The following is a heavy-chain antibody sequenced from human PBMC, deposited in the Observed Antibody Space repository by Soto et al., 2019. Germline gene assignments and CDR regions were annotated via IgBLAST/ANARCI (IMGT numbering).Heavy chain of an antibody. Sequence: QVQLVESGGGVVQPGRSLRLSCAASGFTFNSYGMHWVRQAPGKGLEWVAVIWYDGSNKYYADSVKGRFTISRDNSKNTLYLQMNSLRADDTAVYYCARSHNWNYVGLGYWGQGTLVTVSS. V-gene: IGHV3-33*01. D-gene: IGHD1-7*01. CDR2: IWYDGSNK. J-gene: IGHJ4*02. CDR3: ARSHNWNYVGLGY. CDR1: GFTFNSYG.